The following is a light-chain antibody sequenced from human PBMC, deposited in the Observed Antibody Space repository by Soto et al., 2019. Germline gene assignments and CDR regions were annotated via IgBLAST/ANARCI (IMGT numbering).Light chain of an antibody. Sequence: EIVLTQSPATLSLSPGERATLSCRASQSVGSYLAWYQHKPGQAPRLLIYGASNRATGVPVRFSGSGSGTDFTLTISSLEPEDFAVYYCQQRSNWPPITFGQGTRLEIK. CDR2: GAS. J-gene: IGKJ5*01. V-gene: IGKV3-11*01. CDR1: QSVGSY. CDR3: QQRSNWPPIT.